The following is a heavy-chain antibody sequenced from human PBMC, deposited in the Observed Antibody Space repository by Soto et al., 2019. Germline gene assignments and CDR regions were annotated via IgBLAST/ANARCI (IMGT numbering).Heavy chain of an antibody. CDR1: GYTFTSYD. CDR3: ARGGPLLWFGELSGYMDV. V-gene: IGHV1-8*01. J-gene: IGHJ6*03. D-gene: IGHD3-10*01. CDR2: MNPNSGNT. Sequence: VASVKVSCKASGYTFTSYDINWVRQATGQGLEWMGWMNPNSGNTGYAQKFQGRVTMTRNTSISTAYMELSSLRSEDTAVYYCARGGPLLWFGELSGYMDVWGKGTTVTVSS.